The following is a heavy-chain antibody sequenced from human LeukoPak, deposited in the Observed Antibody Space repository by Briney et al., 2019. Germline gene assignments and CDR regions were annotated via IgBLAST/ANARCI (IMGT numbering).Heavy chain of an antibody. V-gene: IGHV4-4*07. CDR1: GGSISSYY. Sequence: SETLSLTCTVSGGSISSYYWSWIRQPPGKGLEWIGRIYPSGSTNYNPSLKSRVTMSVDTSKNQFSLKLSSVTAADTAVYYCARERPHCTNGVCYKNWFDPWGQGTLVTVSS. J-gene: IGHJ5*02. D-gene: IGHD2-8*01. CDR2: IYPSGST. CDR3: ARERPHCTNGVCYKNWFDP.